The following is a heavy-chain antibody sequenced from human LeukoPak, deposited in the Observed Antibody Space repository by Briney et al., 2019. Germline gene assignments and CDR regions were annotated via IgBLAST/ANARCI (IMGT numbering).Heavy chain of an antibody. CDR2: SGST. CDR3: AREFHWFDP. Sequence: SETLSLTCTVSGYSISSGYYWGWIRQPPGKGLEWIGSGSTYYNPSLKSRVTISVDTSKNQFSLKLSSVTAADTAVYYCAREFHWFDPWGQGTQVTVSS. V-gene: IGHV4-38-2*02. J-gene: IGHJ5*02. CDR1: GYSISSGYY.